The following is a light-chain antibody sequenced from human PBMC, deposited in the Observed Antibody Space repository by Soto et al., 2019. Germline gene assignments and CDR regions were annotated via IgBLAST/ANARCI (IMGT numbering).Light chain of an antibody. Sequence: QSVLTQPPSASGTPGQRVTISCSGSSSNIGANYVYWYQHLPGTAPKLLIHSNNQRPSGVPDRFSGSKSGTSASLAISGLRSDDEADFYFAAWADIHTRYVFGTGTK. V-gene: IGLV1-47*02. J-gene: IGLJ1*01. CDR2: SNN. CDR3: AAWADIHTRYV. CDR1: SSNIGANY.